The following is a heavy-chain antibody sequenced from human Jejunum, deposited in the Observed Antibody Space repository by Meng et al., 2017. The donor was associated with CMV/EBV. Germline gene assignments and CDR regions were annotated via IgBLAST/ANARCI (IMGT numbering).Heavy chain of an antibody. V-gene: IGHV3-21*01. D-gene: IGHD6-13*01. CDR2: ITSGSRYI. CDR3: ATDYRRGAGPN. Sequence: CAAARLDFNTYTMNWVRQAPGKGLERVSSITSGSRYIFYTDSVKGRFTLSRDNAKKSLYLQMNSLRAADTAVYYCATDYRRGAGPNWGQGTLVTVSS. J-gene: IGHJ4*02. CDR1: RLDFNTYT.